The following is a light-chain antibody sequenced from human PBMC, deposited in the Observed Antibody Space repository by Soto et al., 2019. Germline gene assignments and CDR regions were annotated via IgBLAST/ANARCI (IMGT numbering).Light chain of an antibody. CDR2: EVS. V-gene: IGLV2-14*01. CDR1: SSDVGGYNY. J-gene: IGLJ3*02. CDR3: SSYTRSTLV. Sequence: QSVLTQPASVSGSPGQSITISCTGTSSDVGGYNYVSWYQQHPGKAPKLMIYEVSNRPSRVSNRFSGSKSGNTASLTISGLQAEDEADYYCSSYTRSTLVFGGGTKVTVL.